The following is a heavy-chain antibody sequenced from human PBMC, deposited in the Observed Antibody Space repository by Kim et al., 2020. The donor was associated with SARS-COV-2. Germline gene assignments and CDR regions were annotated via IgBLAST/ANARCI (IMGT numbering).Heavy chain of an antibody. Sequence: SETLSLTCTVSGGSISSGGHYWSWIRQHPGKGLEWIGYIYYSGNTYYNPSLKSRVTITLDTSKNQFSLNLTSVTAADTAVYYCARDTPGSIGYSFDNWGQGTLVTVSS. CDR2: IYYSGNT. CDR3: ARDTPGSIGYSFDN. V-gene: IGHV4-31*03. CDR1: GGSISSGGHY. D-gene: IGHD3-22*01. J-gene: IGHJ4*02.